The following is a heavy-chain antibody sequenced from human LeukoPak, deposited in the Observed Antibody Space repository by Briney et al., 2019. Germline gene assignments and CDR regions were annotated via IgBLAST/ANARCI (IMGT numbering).Heavy chain of an antibody. CDR2: INPNSGGT. D-gene: IGHD5-18*01. Sequence: ASVKVSCKASGYTFTGYYMHWVRQAPGQGLEWMGWINPNSGGTNYAQKFQGRVTMTRDTSISTAYMELSRLRSDDTAVYYCARHVDTAGFALADGDGMDVWGQGTTVTVFS. CDR3: ARHVDTAGFALADGDGMDV. J-gene: IGHJ6*02. CDR1: GYTFTGYY. V-gene: IGHV1-2*02.